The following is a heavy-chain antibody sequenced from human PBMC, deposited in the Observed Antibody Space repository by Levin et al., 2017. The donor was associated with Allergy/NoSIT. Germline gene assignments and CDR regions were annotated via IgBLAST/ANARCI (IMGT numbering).Heavy chain of an antibody. CDR2: ISSSGVTI. CDR3: ARTRSSGYYYTDY. V-gene: IGHV3-11*01. CDR1: GFTFSDYY. Sequence: MAGGSLRLSCAASGFTFSDYYMSWIRQAPGKGLEWVSYISSSGVTIYYADSVKGRFTISRDNAKNSLYLQMNSLRAEDTAVYYCARTRSSGYYYTDYWGQGTLVTVSS. J-gene: IGHJ4*02. D-gene: IGHD3-22*01.